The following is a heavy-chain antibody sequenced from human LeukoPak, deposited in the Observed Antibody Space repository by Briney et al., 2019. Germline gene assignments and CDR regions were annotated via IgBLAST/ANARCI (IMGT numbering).Heavy chain of an antibody. D-gene: IGHD2-15*01. V-gene: IGHV4-38-2*02. J-gene: IGHJ6*03. CDR1: GYSISSGYY. Sequence: SETLSLTCTVSGYSISSGYYWGWIRQPPGKGPEWIGSIHHSGSTYYNPSLKSRVTISVDTSKNQFSLKLSSVTAADTAVYYCARILGYCSGGSCYDDWALIRYYYMDVWGKGTTVTVSS. CDR2: IHHSGST. CDR3: ARILGYCSGGSCYDDWALIRYYYMDV.